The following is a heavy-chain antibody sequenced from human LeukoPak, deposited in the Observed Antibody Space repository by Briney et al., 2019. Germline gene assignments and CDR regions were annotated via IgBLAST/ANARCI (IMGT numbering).Heavy chain of an antibody. D-gene: IGHD5-24*01. Sequence: GGSLRLSWAASGFTFSDYYMSWIRQAPGQGLESVSYISSSGSTIYYADSVKGRFTISRDNAKNSLYLQMNSLRAEDTAVYYCAAKSPGDGYNYRRAFDIWGQGTMVTVSS. CDR1: GFTFSDYY. J-gene: IGHJ3*02. V-gene: IGHV3-11*04. CDR2: ISSSGSTI. CDR3: AAKSPGDGYNYRRAFDI.